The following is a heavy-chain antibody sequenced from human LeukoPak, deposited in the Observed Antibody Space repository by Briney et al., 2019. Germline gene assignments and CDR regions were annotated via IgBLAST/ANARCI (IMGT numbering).Heavy chain of an antibody. D-gene: IGHD3-16*01. CDR1: GYTFTSYD. CDR3: ARSPGGSTMDV. Sequence: ASVKVSCKASGYTFTSYDINWVRQATGQGLEWMGWMNPNSGNTGYAQKFQGRVTITTDESTSTAYMELSSLRSEDTAVYYCARSPGGSTMDVWGKGTTVTVSS. CDR2: MNPNSGNT. J-gene: IGHJ6*03. V-gene: IGHV1-8*01.